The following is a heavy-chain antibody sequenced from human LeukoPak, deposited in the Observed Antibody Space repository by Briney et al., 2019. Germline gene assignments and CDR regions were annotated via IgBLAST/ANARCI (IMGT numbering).Heavy chain of an antibody. J-gene: IGHJ6*02. CDR2: IKSKTDGETT. CDR3: TTLRLALAYGVDV. Sequence: PGGSLRLSCAASGFTFSNAWMSWVRQAPGQGLEWIGRIKSKTDGETTEYAAPVKGRFTISRDDSKTTLYLQMNSLKTEDTAVYYCTTLRLALAYGVDVWGQGTTVTVSS. D-gene: IGHD5/OR15-5a*01. V-gene: IGHV3-15*01. CDR1: GFTFSNAW.